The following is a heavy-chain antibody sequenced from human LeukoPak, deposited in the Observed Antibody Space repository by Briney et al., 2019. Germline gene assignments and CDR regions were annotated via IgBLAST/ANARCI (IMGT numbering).Heavy chain of an antibody. CDR2: IIPIFGTA. CDR1: GGTSSSYA. V-gene: IGHV1-69*13. J-gene: IGHJ6*02. D-gene: IGHD5-12*01. CDR3: ARGTEWLGEYYYGMDV. Sequence: SVKVSCKASGGTSSSYAISWVRQAPGQGLEWMGGIIPIFGTANYAQKFQGRVTITADESTSTAYMELSSLRSEDTAVYYCARGTEWLGEYYYGMDVWGQGTTVTVSS.